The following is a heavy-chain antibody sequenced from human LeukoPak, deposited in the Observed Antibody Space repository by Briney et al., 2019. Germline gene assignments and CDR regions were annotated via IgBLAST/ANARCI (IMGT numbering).Heavy chain of an antibody. J-gene: IGHJ4*02. CDR2: ISYDGSNK. D-gene: IGHD3-10*01. V-gene: IGHV3-30*18. CDR1: GFTFNSYG. CDR3: AKDHYYYGSGIYFMHYFDY. Sequence: PGRSLRLSCAASGFTFNSYGMHWVRQAPGKGLEWVAVISYDGSNKYYAESVKGRFTISRENSKNTLHLQMNSLRAEDTAVYYCAKDHYYYGSGIYFMHYFDYWGQGTLVTVSP.